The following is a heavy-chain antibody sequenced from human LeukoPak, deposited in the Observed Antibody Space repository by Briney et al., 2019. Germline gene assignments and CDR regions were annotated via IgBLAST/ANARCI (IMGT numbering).Heavy chain of an antibody. CDR2: IYWNDDK. CDR3: ALRRGILAFDI. CDR1: GFSLNTSGVG. Sequence: SGPTLVNPTQTLTLTSTFSGFSLNTSGVGVGWIRQPPGKALEWLAFIYWNDDKRYSPSLISRLTITKDTSKNQVVLTMTNMDPVDTATYYCALRRGILAFDIWGQGTMVTVSS. J-gene: IGHJ3*02. V-gene: IGHV2-5*01. D-gene: IGHD3-16*01.